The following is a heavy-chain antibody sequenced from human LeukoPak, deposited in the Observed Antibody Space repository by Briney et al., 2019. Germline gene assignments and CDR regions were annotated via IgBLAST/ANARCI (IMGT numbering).Heavy chain of an antibody. J-gene: IGHJ6*03. CDR1: GFTFSSYA. CDR2: ISYDGSNK. D-gene: IGHD4-11*01. V-gene: IGHV3-30-3*01. CDR3: ARDPVTNHYYYYYYMEV. Sequence: GRSLRLSCAASGFTFSSYAMHWVRQAPGKGLEWVAVISYDGSNKYYADSVKGRFTISRDNSKNTLYLQMNSLRAEDTAVYYCARDPVTNHYYYYYYMEVWGKGTTVTVSS.